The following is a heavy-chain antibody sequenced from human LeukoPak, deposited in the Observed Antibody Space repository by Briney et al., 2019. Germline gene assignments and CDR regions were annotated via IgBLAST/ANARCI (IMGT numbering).Heavy chain of an antibody. CDR1: GFTLSDHY. D-gene: IGHD6-13*01. V-gene: IGHV3-11*06. Sequence: SGGSLRLSCAASGFTLSDHYMSWIRQAPGKGLEWGSYISSSSSYTNYACSVKGRFTISRDNAKNSLYLQMNSLRAEDTAVYYCARDLGIAAAGTGDYWGQGTLVTVSS. CDR3: ARDLGIAAAGTGDY. J-gene: IGHJ4*02. CDR2: ISSSSSYT.